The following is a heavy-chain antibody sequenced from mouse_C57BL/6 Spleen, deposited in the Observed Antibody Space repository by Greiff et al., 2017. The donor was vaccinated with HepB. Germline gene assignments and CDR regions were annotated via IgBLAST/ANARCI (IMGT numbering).Heavy chain of an antibody. CDR3: AMGYDEDGVWFAY. J-gene: IGHJ3*01. CDR1: GYTFTSYW. V-gene: IGHV1-7*01. CDR2: INPSSGYT. D-gene: IGHD2-2*01. Sequence: QVQLQQSGAELAKPGASVKLSCKASGYTFTSYWMHWVKQRPGQGLEWIGYINPSSGYTKYNQKFKDKATLTADKSYSTAYMQLSSLTYEDSAVYYCAMGYDEDGVWFAYWGQGTLVTVSA.